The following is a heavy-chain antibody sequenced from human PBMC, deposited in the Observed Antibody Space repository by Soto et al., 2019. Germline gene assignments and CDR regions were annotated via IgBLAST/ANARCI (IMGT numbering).Heavy chain of an antibody. V-gene: IGHV1-69*13. D-gene: IGHD6-13*01. CDR1: GGTFSSYA. Sequence: GASVKVSCKASGGTFSSYAISWVRQAAGQGLEWMGGIIPIFGTANYAQKFQGRVTITADESTSTAYMELSSLRSEDTAVYYCARARGSSWTDNWFDPWGQGTLVTVSS. J-gene: IGHJ5*02. CDR2: IIPIFGTA. CDR3: ARARGSSWTDNWFDP.